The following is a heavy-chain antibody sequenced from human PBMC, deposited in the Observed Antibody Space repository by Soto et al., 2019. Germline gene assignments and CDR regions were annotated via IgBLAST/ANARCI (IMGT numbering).Heavy chain of an antibody. D-gene: IGHD2-21*02. J-gene: IGHJ5*02. CDR2: INSDGSST. CDR3: ARGPIVVVTASGGWFDP. Sequence: GGSLRLSCAASGFTFSSYWMHWVRQAPGKGLVWVSRINSDGSSTNYADSVKGRFTISRDNAKNTLYLQMNSLRAEDTAVYYCARGPIVVVTASGGWFDPWGQGTLVTVSS. V-gene: IGHV3-74*01. CDR1: GFTFSSYW.